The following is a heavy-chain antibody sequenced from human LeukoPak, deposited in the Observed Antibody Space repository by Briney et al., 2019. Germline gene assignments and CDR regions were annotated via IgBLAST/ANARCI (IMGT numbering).Heavy chain of an antibody. J-gene: IGHJ5*02. Sequence: PGRSLRLSCAASGFTFSSYVMHWVRQAPGKGLEWVAIISYDGSNEYYADSVKGRFTISRDNSKNTLYLQMNSLRAADTAVYYCARDRSQEFDPWGQGTLVTVSS. CDR3: ARDRSQEFDP. CDR1: GFTFSSYV. V-gene: IGHV3-30*04. D-gene: IGHD3-10*01. CDR2: ISYDGSNE.